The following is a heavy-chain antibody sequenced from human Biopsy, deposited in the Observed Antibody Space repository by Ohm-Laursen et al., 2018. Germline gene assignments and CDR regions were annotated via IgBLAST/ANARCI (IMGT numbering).Heavy chain of an antibody. J-gene: IGHJ6*02. D-gene: IGHD2-21*01. CDR3: AKDISIGGFAISYYYGMDV. Sequence: SLRLSCSASGFTFDDFGMHWVRQAPGKGLEWVSSISWNGGSSGYADSVKGRFTISRDDARKSLYLQMNSLRPEDTALYYCAKDISIGGFAISYYYGMDVWGQGTTVTVSS. CDR1: GFTFDDFG. CDR2: ISWNGGSS. V-gene: IGHV3-9*01.